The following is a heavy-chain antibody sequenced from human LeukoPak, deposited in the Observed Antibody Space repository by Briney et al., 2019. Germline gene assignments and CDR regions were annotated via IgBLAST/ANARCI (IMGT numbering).Heavy chain of an antibody. V-gene: IGHV4-30-2*01. CDR3: ARVFYSSSWEYYYYYMDV. CDR1: GGFISSGGYY. J-gene: IGHJ6*03. Sequence: PSETLSLTCTVSGGFISSGGYYWSWIRQPPGKGLEWIGYIYHSGSTYYNPSLKSRVTISVDRSKNQFSLKLSSVTAADTAVYYCARVFYSSSWEYYYYYMDVWGKGTTVTVSS. CDR2: IYHSGST. D-gene: IGHD6-13*01.